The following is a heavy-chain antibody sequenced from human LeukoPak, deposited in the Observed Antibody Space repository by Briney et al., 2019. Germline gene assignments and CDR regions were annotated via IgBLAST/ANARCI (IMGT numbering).Heavy chain of an antibody. CDR1: GFTFRSYA. V-gene: IGHV3-23*01. CDR3: AKGLVPAAIRVVEY. CDR2: ISARGGST. Sequence: PGGSLRLSCAASGFTFRSYAMSWVRHAPGKGREWVSAISARGGSTYYADSVKGRFTISRDSSQNTLYLQVNSQRAEDTAVYYCAKGLVPAAIRVVEYWGPGTIVTVSS. J-gene: IGHJ4*02. D-gene: IGHD2-2*01.